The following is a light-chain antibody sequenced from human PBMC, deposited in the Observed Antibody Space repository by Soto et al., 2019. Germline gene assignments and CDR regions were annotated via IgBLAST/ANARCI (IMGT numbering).Light chain of an antibody. Sequence: QSVLTQPPSVSGAPGQRVTIPCTGSSSNIGSFYDVHWYQQLPGTVPKLLIYGDNNRPSGVPGRFSGSKSGTAASLAITGLQAEDEADYYCQSYDNSLNHVVFGGGTQLTVL. CDR1: SSNIGSFYD. J-gene: IGLJ2*01. V-gene: IGLV1-40*01. CDR3: QSYDNSLNHVV. CDR2: GDN.